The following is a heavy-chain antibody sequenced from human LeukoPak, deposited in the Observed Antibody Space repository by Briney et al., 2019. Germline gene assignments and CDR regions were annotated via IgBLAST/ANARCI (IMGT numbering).Heavy chain of an antibody. CDR1: GFTFSSYA. Sequence: GGSLRLSCAASGFTFSSYAMSWVRQAPGKGLEWVSAISGSGGSTYYADSVKGRFTISRDNSKNTLYLQMNSLRAEDTAVYYCAKRHDDSSGYYQPGYYFDYWGQGTLVTVSS. J-gene: IGHJ4*02. V-gene: IGHV3-23*01. D-gene: IGHD3-22*01. CDR3: AKRHDDSSGYYQPGYYFDY. CDR2: ISGSGGST.